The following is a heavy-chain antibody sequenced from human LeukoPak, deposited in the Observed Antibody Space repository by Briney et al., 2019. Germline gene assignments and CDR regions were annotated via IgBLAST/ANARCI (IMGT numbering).Heavy chain of an antibody. CDR2: ISAYNGNT. V-gene: IGHV1-18*01. J-gene: IGHJ4*02. CDR1: GGTFSSYA. D-gene: IGHD3-16*01. Sequence: ASVKVSCKASGGTFSSYAISWVRQAPGQGLEWMGWISAYNGNTNYAQKLQGRVTMTTDTSTSTAYMELRSLRSDDTAVYYCAIGLPQYYFDYWGQGTLVTVSS. CDR3: AIGLPQYYFDY.